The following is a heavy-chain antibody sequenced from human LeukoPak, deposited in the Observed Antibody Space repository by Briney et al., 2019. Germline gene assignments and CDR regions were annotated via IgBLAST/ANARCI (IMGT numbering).Heavy chain of an antibody. CDR3: ARSGAYSSGYYFDY. V-gene: IGHV1-3*03. D-gene: IGHD3-22*01. Sequence: ASVKVSCKASGYTFTSYAMHWVRQAPGQRLEWMGWINAGNGNTKYSQEFQGRVTITRDTSASTAYMELSSPKSEDMAVYYCARSGAYSSGYYFDYWGQGTLVTVSS. J-gene: IGHJ4*02. CDR2: INAGNGNT. CDR1: GYTFTSYA.